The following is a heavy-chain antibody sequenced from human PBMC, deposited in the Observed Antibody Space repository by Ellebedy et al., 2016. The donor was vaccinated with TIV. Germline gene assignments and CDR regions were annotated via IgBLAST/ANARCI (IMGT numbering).Heavy chain of an antibody. D-gene: IGHD5-12*01. CDR1: GYTFTSYY. J-gene: IGHJ6*02. V-gene: IGHV1-46*01. Sequence: ASVKVSCXASGYTFTSYYMHWVRQAPGQGLEWMGIINPSGGSTSYAQKFQGRVTMTRDTSTSTVYMELSSLRSEDTAVYYCARDIVAPYYYYYGMDVWGQGTTVTVSS. CDR3: ARDIVAPYYYYYGMDV. CDR2: INPSGGST.